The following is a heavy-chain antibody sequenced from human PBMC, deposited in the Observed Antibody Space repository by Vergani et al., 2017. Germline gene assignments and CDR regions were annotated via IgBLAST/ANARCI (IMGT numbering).Heavy chain of an antibody. CDR3: ARGMRIDILTGYSDYYDYMDV. J-gene: IGHJ6*03. CDR2: ISSSGSTI. Sequence: QVQLVESGGGLVKPGGSLRLSCAASGFTFSDYYMSWIRQAPGKGLEWVSYISSSGSTIYYADSVKGRFTISRDNAKNSLYLQMNSLRAEDTAVYYCARGMRIDILTGYSDYYDYMDVWGKGTTVTVSS. V-gene: IGHV3-11*01. D-gene: IGHD3-9*01. CDR1: GFTFSDYY.